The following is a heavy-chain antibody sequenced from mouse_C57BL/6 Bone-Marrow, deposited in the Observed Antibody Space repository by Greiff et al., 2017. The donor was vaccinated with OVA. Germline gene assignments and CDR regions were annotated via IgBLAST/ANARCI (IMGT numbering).Heavy chain of an antibody. D-gene: IGHD1-1*01. CDR1: GFSFNTYA. V-gene: IGHV10-1*01. CDR3: VRPLNGDYGSQFAY. J-gene: IGHJ3*01. CDR2: IRSKSNNYAT. Sequence: EVQRVESGGGLVQPKGSLKLSCAASGFSFNTYAMNWVRQAPGKGLEWVARIRSKSNNYATYYADSVKDRFTISRDDSESMLYLQMNNLKTEDTAMYYCVRPLNGDYGSQFAYWGQGTLVTVSA.